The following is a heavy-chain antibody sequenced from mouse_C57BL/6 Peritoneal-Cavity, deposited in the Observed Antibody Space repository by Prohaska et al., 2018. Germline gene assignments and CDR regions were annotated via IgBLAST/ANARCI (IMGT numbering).Heavy chain of an antibody. J-gene: IGHJ1*03. V-gene: IGHV5-4*01. CDR1: GFTFSSYA. CDR2: IRYGGSYT. CDR3: ARETTVVAWYVDV. Sequence: EVQLVESGGGLVKPGGSMKLSCAASGFTFSSYAMSWVRQTPEKRLGWVSTIRYGGSYTYYPDNVKGRFTIYRDNAKNNLYLQMSHLKSEDTAMYYCARETTVVAWYVDVWGTGTTVTVSS. D-gene: IGHD1-1*01.